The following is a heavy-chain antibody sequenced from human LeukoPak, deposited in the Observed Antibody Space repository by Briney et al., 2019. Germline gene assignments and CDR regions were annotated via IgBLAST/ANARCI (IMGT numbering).Heavy chain of an antibody. CDR2: MYYSGST. J-gene: IGHJ3*02. CDR1: GGSISSSSYY. Sequence: ASETLSLTCTVSGGSISSSSYYWGWIRQPPGKGLEWIASMYYSGSTYYNPSLKSRVTISVDTSKNQFSLKLSSVTAADTAVYYCARSQVNIAANTFDIWGQGTMVTVS. V-gene: IGHV4-39*01. CDR3: ARSQVNIAANTFDI. D-gene: IGHD6-13*01.